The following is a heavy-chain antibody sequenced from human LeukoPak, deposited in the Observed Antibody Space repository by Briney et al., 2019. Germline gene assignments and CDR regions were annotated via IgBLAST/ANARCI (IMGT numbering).Heavy chain of an antibody. D-gene: IGHD6-13*01. Sequence: GGSLRLSCAASGFTVSSNHMSWVRQAPGKGLEWVSVIYSGGSTYYADSVKGRFTISRHNPKNTLYLQMNSLRAEDTAVYYCASGSSSWYFDYWGQGTLVTVSS. CDR2: IYSGGST. CDR3: ASGSSSWYFDY. V-gene: IGHV3-53*04. J-gene: IGHJ4*02. CDR1: GFTVSSNH.